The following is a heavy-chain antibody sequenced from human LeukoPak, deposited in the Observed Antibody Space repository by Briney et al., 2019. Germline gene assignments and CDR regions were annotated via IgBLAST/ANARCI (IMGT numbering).Heavy chain of an antibody. D-gene: IGHD6-13*01. CDR1: GFTFSSYG. CDR2: IRYDGSNK. V-gene: IGHV3-30*02. CDR3: AKGRTAAGYHPLTDY. J-gene: IGHJ4*02. Sequence: PGGPLRLSCAASGFTFSSYGMHWVRQAPGKGLEWVAFIRYDGSNKYYADSVKGRFTISRDNSKNTLYLQMNSLRAEDTAVYYCAKGRTAAGYHPLTDYWGQGTLVTVSS.